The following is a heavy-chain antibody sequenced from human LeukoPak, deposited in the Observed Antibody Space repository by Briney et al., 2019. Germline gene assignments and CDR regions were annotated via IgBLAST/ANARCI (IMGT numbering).Heavy chain of an antibody. V-gene: IGHV1-69*04. CDR2: IIPIFGIA. CDR3: AALDASSGRL. J-gene: IGHJ4*02. CDR1: GCTFSSYA. Sequence: ASVKVSCKASGCTFSSYAISWVRQAPGQGLEWMGRIIPIFGIANYAQKFQCRVTITADKSTSTAYMELSSLRSECTAVYYCAALDASSGRLWGQGTLVTVSS. D-gene: IGHD6-19*01.